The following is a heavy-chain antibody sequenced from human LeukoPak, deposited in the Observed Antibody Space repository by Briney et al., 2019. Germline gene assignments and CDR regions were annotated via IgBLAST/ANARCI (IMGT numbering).Heavy chain of an antibody. V-gene: IGHV1-3*01. CDR2: TNAGNGNT. Sequence: ASVKVSCKASGYTFTSYAMHWVRQAPGQRLEWMGWTNAGNGNTKYSQKFEGRVTITRDTSASTAYMELSSLRSEDTAVYYCARWGDYGDYWGQGTLVTVSS. CDR1: GYTFTSYA. CDR3: ARWGDYGDY. J-gene: IGHJ4*02. D-gene: IGHD3-10*01.